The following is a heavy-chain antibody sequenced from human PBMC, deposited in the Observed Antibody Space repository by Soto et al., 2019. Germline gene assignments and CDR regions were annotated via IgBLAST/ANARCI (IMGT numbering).Heavy chain of an antibody. CDR1: GFTFSSYA. CDR2: ISGSGGST. J-gene: IGHJ4*02. V-gene: IGHV3-23*01. Sequence: GGSLRLSCAASGFTFSSYAMSWVRQAPGKGLEWVSAISGSGGSTYYADSVKGRFTISRDNAKNSLYLQMNSLRAEDTAVYYCVREVSSFDYWAQGTLVPVSS. CDR3: VREVSSFDY. D-gene: IGHD6-6*01.